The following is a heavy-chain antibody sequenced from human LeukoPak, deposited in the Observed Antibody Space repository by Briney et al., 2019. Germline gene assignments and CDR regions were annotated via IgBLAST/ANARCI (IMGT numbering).Heavy chain of an antibody. CDR3: ARGIQLWSPFDY. D-gene: IGHD5-18*01. CDR1: GYTFTSYD. CDR2: MNPNSGNT. V-gene: IGHV1-8*01. Sequence: GASVKVSCKASGYTFTSYDINWVRQATGQGLEWMGWMNPNSGNTGYAQKFQGRVTMTRNTSISTAYIELSSLRSEDTAVYYCARGIQLWSPFDYWGQGTLVTVSS. J-gene: IGHJ4*02.